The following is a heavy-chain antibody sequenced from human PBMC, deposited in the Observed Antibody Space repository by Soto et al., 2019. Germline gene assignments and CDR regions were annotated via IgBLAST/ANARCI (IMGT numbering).Heavy chain of an antibody. V-gene: IGHV4-4*07. Sequence: SETLSLTCPGSGCSIISFYWSWVRQSAGKGLEWIGRISPSETATYNPSLKSRVTMSADMSSNQFSLNLNSVTAADSAVYFCAREFPGALERSRAFDIWGQGTMVTVSS. CDR2: ISPSETA. CDR3: AREFPGALERSRAFDI. D-gene: IGHD1-1*01. CDR1: GCSIISFY. J-gene: IGHJ3*02.